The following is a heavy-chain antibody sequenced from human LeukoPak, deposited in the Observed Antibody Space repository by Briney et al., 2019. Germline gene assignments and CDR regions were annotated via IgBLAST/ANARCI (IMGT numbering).Heavy chain of an antibody. CDR3: ARDLYDILTGWISPGDC. CDR1: GFTFSDYY. CDR2: ISSSGSTI. V-gene: IGHV3-11*04. D-gene: IGHD3-9*01. Sequence: GGSLRLSCAASGFTFSDYYMSWIRQAPGKGLEWVSYISSSGSTIYYADSVKGRFTISRDNAKNSLYLQMNSLRAEDTAMYYCARDLYDILTGWISPGDCWGQGTLVTVSS. J-gene: IGHJ4*02.